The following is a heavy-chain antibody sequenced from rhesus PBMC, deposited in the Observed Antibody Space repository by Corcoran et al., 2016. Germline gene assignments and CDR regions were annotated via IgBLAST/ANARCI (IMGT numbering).Heavy chain of an antibody. D-gene: IGHD6-25*01. V-gene: IGHV5-20*01. J-gene: IGHJ4*01. CDR3: AKWGIAAAGSYFDY. Sequence: VQLVQSGAEVKRPGESLKISCKTSGYSFTSYWISWVRQMPGKGLEWMGAIDPCVSDNNYNPSFQGQVTIAADKSIITDYRQWSRLKASDTATYYCAKWGIAAAGSYFDYWGQGVLVTVSS. CDR2: IDPCVSDN. CDR1: GYSFTSYW.